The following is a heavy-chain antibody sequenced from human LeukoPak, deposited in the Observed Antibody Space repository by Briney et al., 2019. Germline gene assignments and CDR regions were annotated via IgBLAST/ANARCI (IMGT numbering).Heavy chain of an antibody. CDR3: ARHCRGTGCYDGAFDI. J-gene: IGHJ3*02. Sequence: SETLSVTCMVSVGSISSYFRSWIQQPPGKGLDWLGYTHYPDSNNYNPSLKSRVTMSVDTAKNQVSLNLYSVTAADSAIYYCARHCRGTGCYDGAFDIWGQGAMVTVSS. V-gene: IGHV4-59*08. CDR2: THYPDSN. CDR1: VGSISSYF. D-gene: IGHD2-2*01.